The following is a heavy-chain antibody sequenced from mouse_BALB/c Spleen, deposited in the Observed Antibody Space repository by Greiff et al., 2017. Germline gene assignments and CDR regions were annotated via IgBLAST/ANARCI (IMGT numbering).Heavy chain of an antibody. Sequence: VKLQESGAELARPGASVKMSCKASGYTFTSYTMHWVKQRPGQGLEWIGYINPSSGYTNYNQKFKDKATLTADKSSSTAYMQLSSLTSEDSAVYYCASGAYYGNYDYAMDYWGQGTSVTVSS. CDR1: GYTFTSYT. CDR3: ASGAYYGNYDYAMDY. CDR2: INPSSGYT. D-gene: IGHD2-10*01. V-gene: IGHV1-4*01. J-gene: IGHJ4*01.